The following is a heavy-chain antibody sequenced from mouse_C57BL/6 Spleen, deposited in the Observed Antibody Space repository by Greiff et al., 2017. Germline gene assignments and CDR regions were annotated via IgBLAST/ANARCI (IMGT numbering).Heavy chain of an antibody. CDR1: GFNIKNTY. CDR3: ARTGVYGSSSYWYFDV. CDR2: IDPANGNT. J-gene: IGHJ1*03. Sequence: VQLQQSVAELVRPGASVKLSCTASGFNIKNTYMHWVKQRPEQGLEWIGRIDPANGNTKYAPKFQGKATITADTSSNTAYLQLSSLTSEDTAIYYGARTGVYGSSSYWYFDVWGTGTTVTVSS. D-gene: IGHD1-1*01. V-gene: IGHV14-3*01.